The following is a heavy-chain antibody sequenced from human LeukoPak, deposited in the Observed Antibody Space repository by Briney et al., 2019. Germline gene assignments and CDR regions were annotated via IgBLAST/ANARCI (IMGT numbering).Heavy chain of an antibody. CDR3: ARSYGYSSGWYGAYYFDY. CDR2: VYYSGST. CDR1: GGSISSYY. V-gene: IGHV4-59*01. Sequence: SETLSLTCTVSGGSISSYYWSWIRQPPGKGLEWIGYVYYSGSTNYNPSLKSRVTLLVDTSKNQFSLSLSSVTAADTAVYYCARSYGYSSGWYGAYYFDYWGQGTLVTVSS. D-gene: IGHD6-19*01. J-gene: IGHJ4*02.